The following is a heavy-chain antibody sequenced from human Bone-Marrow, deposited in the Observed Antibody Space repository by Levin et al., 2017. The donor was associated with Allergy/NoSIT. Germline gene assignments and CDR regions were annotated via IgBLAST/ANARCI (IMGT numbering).Heavy chain of an antibody. CDR2: ISQSGTT. Sequence: SETLSLTCAVYGGSFGGYYCGWIRQPPGKGLEWIGEISQSGTTDYNPSLKSRVTISLDKSKSQFSLSLTSVTAADTAVYYCVREYSGRPAFDVWGQGTKVAVSS. J-gene: IGHJ3*01. CDR3: VREYSGRPAFDV. CDR1: GGSFGGYY. V-gene: IGHV4-34*01. D-gene: IGHD5-12*01.